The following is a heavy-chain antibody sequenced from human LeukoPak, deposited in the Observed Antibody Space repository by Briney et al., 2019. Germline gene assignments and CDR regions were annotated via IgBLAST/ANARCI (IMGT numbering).Heavy chain of an antibody. D-gene: IGHD2/OR15-2a*01. J-gene: IGHJ6*02. Sequence: GGSLRLSCAGSGFXFSSHWISWVRQSPGKGLEWVANIMQHGSEKYYVDSVKGRFTISRDNAKNSLYLQMNSLRAEDTAVYYCARDFYGPYYYYGMDVWGQGTTVTVSS. V-gene: IGHV3-7*05. CDR3: ARDFYGPYYYYGMDV. CDR2: IMQHGSEK. CDR1: GFXFSSHW.